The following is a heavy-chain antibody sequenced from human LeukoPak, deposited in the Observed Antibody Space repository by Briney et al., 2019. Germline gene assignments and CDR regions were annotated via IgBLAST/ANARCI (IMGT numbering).Heavy chain of an antibody. J-gene: IGHJ5*02. D-gene: IGHD3-10*01. CDR2: ISSSSSYI. V-gene: IGHV3-21*01. CDR1: GFTFSSYS. Sequence: GGSLRLSCAASGFTFSSYSMHWLRQAPGKGLDWVSSISSSSSYIYYADSVKGRFTISRDNAKNSLYLQMNSLRAEDTAVYYCARDPPGGWFDPWGQGTLVTVSS. CDR3: ARDPPGGWFDP.